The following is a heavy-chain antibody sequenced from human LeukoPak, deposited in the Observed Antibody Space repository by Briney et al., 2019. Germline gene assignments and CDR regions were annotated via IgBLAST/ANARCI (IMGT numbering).Heavy chain of an antibody. V-gene: IGHV3-48*01. D-gene: IGHD3-22*01. Sequence: PGGSLRLSCAASGFTFSNYNMNWVRQAPGKGLEWVSSISSSTSTIYYADSVKGRFTISRDNAKNSLYLQMNSLRAEDTAVYYCARDRGPYYYDSSGYPSWGQGTLVTVSS. CDR2: ISSSTSTI. CDR3: ARDRGPYYYDSSGYPS. CDR1: GFTFSNYN. J-gene: IGHJ4*02.